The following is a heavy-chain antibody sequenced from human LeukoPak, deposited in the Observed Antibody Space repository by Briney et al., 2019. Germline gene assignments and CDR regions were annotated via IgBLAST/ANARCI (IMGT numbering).Heavy chain of an antibody. CDR2: ITSNGGRT. V-gene: IGHV3-23*01. D-gene: IGHD2-21*01. CDR3: APLCDGRAFCLLFDY. CDR1: GFTFNNYA. J-gene: IGHJ4*02. Sequence: HPGGSLRLSCAASGFTFNNYAMTWVRQAPGKGLEWVSSITSNGGRTFYAASMKGRFTVSRDNSKNTLYLQMNSLRADDTAVYYCAPLCDGRAFCLLFDYWGQGTLVTVSS.